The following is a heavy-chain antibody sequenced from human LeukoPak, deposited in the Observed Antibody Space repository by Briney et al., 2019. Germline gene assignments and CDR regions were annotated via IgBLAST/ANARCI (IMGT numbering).Heavy chain of an antibody. Sequence: GGSLRLSCAASGFTFGSYSMNWVRQAPGRGLEWVSFISTSSTYIYYADSVKGRFAISRDNAKNSLYLQMNSLRAEDTAVYYCARDRYGDKRTFDYWGQGTLVTVSS. CDR2: ISTSSTYI. V-gene: IGHV3-21*01. J-gene: IGHJ4*02. D-gene: IGHD4-17*01. CDR1: GFTFGSYS. CDR3: ARDRYGDKRTFDY.